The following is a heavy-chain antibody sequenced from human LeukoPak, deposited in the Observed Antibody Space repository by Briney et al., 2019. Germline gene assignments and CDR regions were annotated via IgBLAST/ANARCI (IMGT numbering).Heavy chain of an antibody. V-gene: IGHV1-2*06. J-gene: IGHJ4*02. CDR1: GGTFSSYA. D-gene: IGHD3-22*01. CDR3: ARVRQYYDSSGYYGY. CDR2: INPNSGGT. Sequence: ASVKVSCKASGGTFSSYAISWVRQAPGQGLEWMGRINPNSGGTNYAQKFQGRVTMTRDTSISTAYMELSRLRSDDTAVYYCARVRQYYDSSGYYGYWGQGTLVTVSS.